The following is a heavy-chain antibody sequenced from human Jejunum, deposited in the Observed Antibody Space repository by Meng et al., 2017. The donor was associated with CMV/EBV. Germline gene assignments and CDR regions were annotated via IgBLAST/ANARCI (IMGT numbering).Heavy chain of an antibody. J-gene: IGHJ6*02. CDR1: DY. CDR3: ARPAVPAANYYYYYGLDV. Sequence: DYVNWVRQAPGQGLEWMGIINLSGGHPTYAQKFQGRVTMPRDTSTSTVYMELSSLRSEDTAVYYCARPAVPAANYYYYYGLDVWGQGTTVTVSS. CDR2: INLSGGHP. V-gene: IGHV1-46*01. D-gene: IGHD2-2*01.